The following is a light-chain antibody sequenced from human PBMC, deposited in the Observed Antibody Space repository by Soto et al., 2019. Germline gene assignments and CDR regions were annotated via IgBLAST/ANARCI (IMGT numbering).Light chain of an antibody. J-gene: IGKJ2*01. CDR1: QSIGSW. V-gene: IGKV1-5*03. CDR2: KAS. Sequence: DNQMTQSPSTLSASVGDRVTITCRASQSIGSWLAWYKQTPGEAPKLLIYKASSLESGVPSRFSGSGSGTEFTLTISSLQPYDFATSYCQPYNTYPSTFGQGTKLDI. CDR3: QPYNTYPST.